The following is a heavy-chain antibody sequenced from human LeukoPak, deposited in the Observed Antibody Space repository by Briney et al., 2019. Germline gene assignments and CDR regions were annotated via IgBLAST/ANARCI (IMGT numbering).Heavy chain of an antibody. CDR1: GFTFSSYA. J-gene: IGHJ4*02. Sequence: GGSLRLSCVASGFTFSSYAMSWVRQAPGKGLEWVSAISGSGGSTYYADSVKGRFTISRDNSKNTLYLQMNSLRAEDTAVYYCANFMSGSYQARRYWGQGTLVTVSS. D-gene: IGHD1-26*01. CDR3: ANFMSGSYQARRY. V-gene: IGHV3-23*01. CDR2: ISGSGGST.